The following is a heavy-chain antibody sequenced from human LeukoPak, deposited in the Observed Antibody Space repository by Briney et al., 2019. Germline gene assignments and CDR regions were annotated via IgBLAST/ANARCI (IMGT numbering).Heavy chain of an antibody. V-gene: IGHV1-18*01. J-gene: IGHJ4*02. CDR2: ISAYNGNT. Sequence: ASVKVSCKASGYTFTSYGISWVRQAPGQGLEWMGWISAYNGNTNYAQKLQGRVTMTTDTSTSTAYMEQRSLRSDDTAVYYCARSTKDFWSGYYFLDYWGQGTLVTVSS. CDR3: ARSTKDFWSGYYFLDY. D-gene: IGHD3-3*01. CDR1: GYTFTSYG.